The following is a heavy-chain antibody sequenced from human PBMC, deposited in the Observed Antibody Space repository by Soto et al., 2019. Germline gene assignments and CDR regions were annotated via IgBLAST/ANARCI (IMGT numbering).Heavy chain of an antibody. CDR3: ASSSGWTSDFDY. J-gene: IGHJ4*02. Sequence: GGSLRLSCAASGFTFSSYWMHWVRQAPGKGLVWVSRINSDGSSTSYADSVKGRSTISRDNAKNTLYLQMNSLRAEDTAVYYCASSSGWTSDFDYWGQGTLVTVSS. D-gene: IGHD6-19*01. CDR2: INSDGSST. CDR1: GFTFSSYW. V-gene: IGHV3-74*01.